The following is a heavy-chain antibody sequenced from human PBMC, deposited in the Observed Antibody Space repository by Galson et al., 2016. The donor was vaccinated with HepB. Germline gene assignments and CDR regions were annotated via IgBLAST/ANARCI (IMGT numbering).Heavy chain of an antibody. Sequence: SLKLSCAASGFTFTSNWMNWVRQAPGKGLEWVASINRDGDEKYYVDFVKGRFTISSDNAKNSLYLQMNSLRVEGTAVYYFARGTGRDGWGQGTTVTVSS. CDR1: GFTFTSNW. V-gene: IGHV3-7*01. J-gene: IGHJ6*02. CDR2: INRDGDEK. CDR3: ARGTGRDG.